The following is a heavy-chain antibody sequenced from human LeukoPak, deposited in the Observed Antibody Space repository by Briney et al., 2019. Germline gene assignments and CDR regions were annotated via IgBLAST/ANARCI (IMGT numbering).Heavy chain of an antibody. Sequence: PSETLSLTCTVSGGSISTYYWSWIRQPPGKGLEWIAYIYNSGSTNYNPSLKSRVTISADPSKHRCSLRLSSLTAAETAVYYCARIYYDSGSYYRRAFDIWGQGTMVTVSS. CDR2: IYNSGST. CDR1: GGSISTYY. CDR3: ARIYYDSGSYYRRAFDI. D-gene: IGHD3-22*01. V-gene: IGHV4-59*01. J-gene: IGHJ3*02.